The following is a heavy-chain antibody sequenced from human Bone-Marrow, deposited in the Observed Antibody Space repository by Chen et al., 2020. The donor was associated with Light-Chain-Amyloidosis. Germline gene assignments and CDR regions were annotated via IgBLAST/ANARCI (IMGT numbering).Heavy chain of an antibody. CDR1: GFTFSAFS. CDR3: ARERLSVREGNAGDFYYYNYMDV. D-gene: IGHD3-10*01. Sequence: QVQLVESGGGVVPPGTSLRLSCAASGFTFSAFSMHWVRQAPGRGLEWVAVVSYLGNYTHYTDSVKGRFTVSRDNSKNTLYVQMNSLRAEDTXXXXCARERLSVREGNAGDFYYYNYMDVWGKGTTVTVSS. J-gene: IGHJ6*03. CDR2: VSYLGNYT. V-gene: IGHV3-30-3*01.